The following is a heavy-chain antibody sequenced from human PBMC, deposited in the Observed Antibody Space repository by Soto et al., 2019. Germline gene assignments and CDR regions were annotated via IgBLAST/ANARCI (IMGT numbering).Heavy chain of an antibody. CDR2: ISYDGSNK. CDR3: AKGREKSEVTAAVAGAYGMDF. Sequence: GESLRLSCAASGFTFSSYVMHWVRQAPGKGLEWVAVISYDGSNKYYADSVKGRFTISRDNSKNTLYLQMNSLRAEDTAVYYCAKGREKSEVTAAVAGAYGMDFCGQGTRVIGSS. V-gene: IGHV3-30*18. CDR1: GFTFSSYV. J-gene: IGHJ6*01. D-gene: IGHD6-19*01.